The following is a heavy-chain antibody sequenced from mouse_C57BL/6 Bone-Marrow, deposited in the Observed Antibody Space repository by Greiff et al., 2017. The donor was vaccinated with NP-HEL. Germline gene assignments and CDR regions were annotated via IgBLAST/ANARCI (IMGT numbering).Heavy chain of an antibody. CDR2: IWGGGST. J-gene: IGHJ4*01. V-gene: IGHV2-9*01. D-gene: IGHD2-1*01. CDR3: AKRGGLYYGNYGAMDY. Sequence: VHLVESGPGLVAPSQSLSIPCTVSGFSLTSYGVDWVRQPPGKGLEWLGVIWGGGSTNYNSALMSRLSISKDNSKSQVFLKMNSLQTDDTAMYYCAKRGGLYYGNYGAMDYWGQGTSVTVSS. CDR1: GFSLTSYG.